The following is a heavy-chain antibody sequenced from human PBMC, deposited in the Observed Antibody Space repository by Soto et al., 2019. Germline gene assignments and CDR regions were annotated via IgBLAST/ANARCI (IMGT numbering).Heavy chain of an antibody. Sequence: ASVKVSCKASGYTFTSYDINWVRQATGQGLEWMGWMNPNSGNTGYAQKFQGRVTMTRNTSISTAYMELSSLRSEDTAVYYCARGEGIAVAGDYYYYGMDVWGQGTTVTVS. CDR1: GYTFTSYD. V-gene: IGHV1-8*01. D-gene: IGHD6-19*01. CDR3: ARGEGIAVAGDYYYYGMDV. J-gene: IGHJ6*02. CDR2: MNPNSGNT.